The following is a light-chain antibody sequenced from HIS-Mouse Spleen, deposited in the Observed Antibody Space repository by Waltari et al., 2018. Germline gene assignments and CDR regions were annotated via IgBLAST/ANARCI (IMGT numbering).Light chain of an antibody. J-gene: IGLJ2*01. Sequence: SYELTQPPSVSVSPGQTARITCSGDALPKKYAYWYQQKSGQAPVLVIYEDRQRPSGITEGFSGSSSGTMATLTISGAQVEDEADYYCYSTDSSGNHRVFGGGTKLTVL. V-gene: IGLV3-10*01. CDR3: YSTDSSGNHRV. CDR1: ALPKKY. CDR2: EDR.